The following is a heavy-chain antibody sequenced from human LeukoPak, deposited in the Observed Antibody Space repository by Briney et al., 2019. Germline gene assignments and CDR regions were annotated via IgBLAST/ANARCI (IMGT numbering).Heavy chain of an antibody. V-gene: IGHV4-4*07. D-gene: IGHD3-22*01. CDR3: ARDRQAYDSSGYYSD. CDR1: GGSISSYY. J-gene: IGHJ4*02. Sequence: PSETLSLTCTVSGGSISSYYWSWIRQPAGKGLEGIGCIYTSGSTNYNPSLKSRVTISVDTSKNQFSLKLSSVTAADTAVYYCARDRQAYDSSGYYSDWGQGTLVTVSS. CDR2: IYTSGST.